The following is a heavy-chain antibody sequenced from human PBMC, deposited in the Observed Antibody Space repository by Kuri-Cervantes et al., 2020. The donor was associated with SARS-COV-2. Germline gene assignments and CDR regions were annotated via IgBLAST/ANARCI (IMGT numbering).Heavy chain of an antibody. J-gene: IGHJ4*02. CDR3: AKDHFGVHDF. Sequence: LKISCAASGFNFSRTDMHWVRQAPGKGLEWVAVISYDGKKKKCIGSGKGRFTISRDNSQNTVYLRMTNLRSEDTAMYYCAKDHFGVHDFWGQGTLVTVSS. D-gene: IGHD2-21*01. CDR1: GFNFSRTD. V-gene: IGHV3-30*18. CDR2: ISYDGKKK.